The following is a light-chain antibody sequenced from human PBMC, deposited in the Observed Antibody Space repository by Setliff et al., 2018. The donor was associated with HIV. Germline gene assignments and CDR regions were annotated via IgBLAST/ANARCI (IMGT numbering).Light chain of an antibody. CDR3: SSYTSSSTRV. J-gene: IGLJ1*01. V-gene: IGLV2-14*01. Sequence: SVLTQPASVSGSPGQSITISCTGADSDVGGYNYVSWYQQHPGKAPKLMIYEVTNRPSGVSNRFSGSKSGNTASLTISGLQTEDEADYYCSSYTSSSTRVFGTGTKVTVL. CDR1: DSDVGGYNY. CDR2: EVT.